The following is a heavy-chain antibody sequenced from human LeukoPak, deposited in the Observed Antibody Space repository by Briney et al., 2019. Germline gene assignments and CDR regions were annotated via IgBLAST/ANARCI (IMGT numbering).Heavy chain of an antibody. CDR2: ISYDGSNK. V-gene: IGHV3-30-3*01. J-gene: IGHJ4*02. D-gene: IGHD5-24*01. CDR1: GFTFSSYA. Sequence: PGRSLRLSCAASGFTFSSYALHWVRQAPGKGLEWVAVISYDGSNKYYADSVKGRFTISRDNAKNSLYLQMNSLRAEDTAVYYCARGTIITHWGQGTLVTVSS. CDR3: ARGTIITH.